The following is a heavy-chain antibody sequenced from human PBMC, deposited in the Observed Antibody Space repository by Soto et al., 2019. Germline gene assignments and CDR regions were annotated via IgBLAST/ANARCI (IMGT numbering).Heavy chain of an antibody. CDR2: ISGSDGKT. CDR3: ARWSYLDY. J-gene: IGHJ4*02. CDR1: GFSFGSYA. D-gene: IGHD3-3*01. V-gene: IGHV3-23*01. Sequence: LRLSCAASGFSFGSYALSWVRQAPGKGLEWVSTISGSDGKTFYADSVKGRFSISRDTSQSTLYLQMNSLRADDAAMYYCARWSYLDYWGQGTRVTVSS.